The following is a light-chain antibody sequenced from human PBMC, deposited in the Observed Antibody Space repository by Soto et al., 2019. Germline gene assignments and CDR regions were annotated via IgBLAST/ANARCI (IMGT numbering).Light chain of an antibody. CDR3: QQYNSYSAT. J-gene: IGKJ1*01. CDR1: QSISSW. CDR2: DAS. V-gene: IGKV1-5*01. Sequence: DIRMTLSLSTLSANEGDRVTITCRASQSISSWLAWYQQKPGKAPKLLIYDASSLESGVPSRFSGSGSGTEFTLTISSLQPDDFATYYCQQYNSYSATFGQGTKV.